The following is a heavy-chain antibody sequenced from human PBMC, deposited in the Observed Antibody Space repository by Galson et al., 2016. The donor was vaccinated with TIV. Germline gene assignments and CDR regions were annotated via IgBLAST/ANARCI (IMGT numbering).Heavy chain of an antibody. V-gene: IGHV1-18*01. Sequence: SVKVSCKATGYTFTSFGIAWVRQAPGQGPEWMGWISGYNGKTYCAQKFQDRVTMTTDTSTNTAYMELRSLRSDDTAVYYCTRDRSIAAPRDMDVWGQGTAVTVSS. CDR1: GYTFTSFG. CDR3: TRDRSIAAPRDMDV. CDR2: ISGYNGKT. J-gene: IGHJ6*02. D-gene: IGHD6-6*01.